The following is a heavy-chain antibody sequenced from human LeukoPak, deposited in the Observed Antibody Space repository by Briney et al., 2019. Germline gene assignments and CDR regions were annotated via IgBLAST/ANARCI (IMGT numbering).Heavy chain of an antibody. CDR3: AKIAARDTGEGY. D-gene: IGHD6-6*01. V-gene: IGHV1-46*01. Sequence: ASVKVSCKASGYTFTSNHIHWVRQAPGQGLEWMGVINPSGDSTSYAPNFQGRVTVTRDTSTSTVYMELSSLRSEDTAIYYCAKIAARDTGEGYWGQGILVTLSS. CDR1: GYTFTSNH. J-gene: IGHJ4*02. CDR2: INPSGDST.